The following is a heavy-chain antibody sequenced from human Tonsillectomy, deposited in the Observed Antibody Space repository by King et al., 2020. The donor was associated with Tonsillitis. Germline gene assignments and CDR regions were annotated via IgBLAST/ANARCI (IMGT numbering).Heavy chain of an antibody. CDR2: ISYDGSNK. Sequence: VQLVESGGGVVQPGRSLRLSCAASGFTFSSYAMHWVRQAPGKGLEWVAVISYDGSNKYYADSVKGRFTISRDNSKNTLYLQMNSLRAEDTAVYYCAIDRNPRYYYYYYGMDVWGQGTTVTVSS. CDR3: AIDRNPRYYYYYYGMDV. V-gene: IGHV3-30*04. J-gene: IGHJ6*02. CDR1: GFTFSSYA. D-gene: IGHD1-14*01.